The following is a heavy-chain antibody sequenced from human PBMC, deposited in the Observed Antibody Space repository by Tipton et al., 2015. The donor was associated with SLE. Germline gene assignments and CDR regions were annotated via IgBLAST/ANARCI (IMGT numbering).Heavy chain of an antibody. Sequence: RSLRLSCAASGFSFGSYGMHWVRQAPGRGLEWVAVIWSDGTDKYYAASVKGRFTISRDNSKNMLYLQMDSLRAEDTAVYYCAKDRGYGGFRLFDYWGQGTLVTVSS. D-gene: IGHD3-10*01. CDR3: AKDRGYGGFRLFDY. J-gene: IGHJ4*02. CDR2: IWSDGTDK. CDR1: GFSFGSYG. V-gene: IGHV3-30*18.